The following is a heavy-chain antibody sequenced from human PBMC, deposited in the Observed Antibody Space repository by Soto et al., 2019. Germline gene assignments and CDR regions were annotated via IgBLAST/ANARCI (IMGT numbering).Heavy chain of an antibody. Sequence: QVQLVQSGAEVKKPGSSVKVSCKASGGTFSSYAISWVRQAPGQGLEWMGGIIPIFGTANYAQKFQGRVTITADESTSTAYMELSSLRSEDTAVYYCARNGISASWSYYPLWFDPWGQGTLVTVSS. CDR1: GGTFSSYA. CDR3: ARNGISASWSYYPLWFDP. D-gene: IGHD3-10*01. V-gene: IGHV1-69*01. J-gene: IGHJ5*02. CDR2: IIPIFGTA.